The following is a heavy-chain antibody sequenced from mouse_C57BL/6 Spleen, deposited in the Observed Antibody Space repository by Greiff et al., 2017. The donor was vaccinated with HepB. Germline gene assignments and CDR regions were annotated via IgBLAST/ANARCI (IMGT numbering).Heavy chain of an antibody. Sequence: EVQVVESGGGLVKPGGSLKLSCAASGFTFSSYAMSWVRQTPEKRLEWVATISDGGSYTYYPDNVKGRFTISRDNAKNNLYLQMSHLKSEDTAMYYCARDLVITTVVGGFDVWGTGTTVTVSS. CDR3: ARDLVITTVVGGFDV. CDR1: GFTFSSYA. J-gene: IGHJ1*03. V-gene: IGHV5-4*01. CDR2: ISDGGSYT. D-gene: IGHD1-1*01.